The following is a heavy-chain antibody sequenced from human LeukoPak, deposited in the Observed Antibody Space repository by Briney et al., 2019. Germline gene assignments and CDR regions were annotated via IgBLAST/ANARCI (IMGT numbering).Heavy chain of an antibody. CDR3: ARTPYDFWSGYYLTIDYFDY. D-gene: IGHD3-3*01. Sequence: PSETLSLTCTVSAGSISSYYWSWIRQPAGKGLEWIGRIYTSVSTNYNHSLKSRVTMSVDTSKNQFSLKLSSVTAADTAVYYCARTPYDFWSGYYLTIDYFDYWGQGTLVTVSS. V-gene: IGHV4-4*07. J-gene: IGHJ4*02. CDR2: IYTSVST. CDR1: AGSISSYY.